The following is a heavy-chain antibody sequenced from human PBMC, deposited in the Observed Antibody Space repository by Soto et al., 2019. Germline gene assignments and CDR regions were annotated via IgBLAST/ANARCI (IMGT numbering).Heavy chain of an antibody. V-gene: IGHV4-39*02. Sequence: QLQLQESGPGLVKPSETLFLTCTVSGGSISSSSYYWGWIRQPPGKGLEWSGSIYYSGNTYYTPSLKSRVTISVDTSKNQFSLKLSSVTAADTAVYYCAREGGRYCTGGSCQVDYWGQGTLVTVSS. CDR1: GGSISSSSYY. CDR2: IYYSGNT. J-gene: IGHJ4*02. CDR3: AREGGRYCTGGSCQVDY. D-gene: IGHD2-15*01.